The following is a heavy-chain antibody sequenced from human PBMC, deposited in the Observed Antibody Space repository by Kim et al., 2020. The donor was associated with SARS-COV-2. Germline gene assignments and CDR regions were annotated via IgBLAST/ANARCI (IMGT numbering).Heavy chain of an antibody. J-gene: IGHJ2*01. V-gene: IGHV3-30*18. CDR3: AKEGGWLRSENWYFDL. Sequence: GGSLRLSCAASGFTFSNYGIHWVRQAPGKGLEWLAVISYDGSNNYYGDSAEGRFTISRDNSKNSLYLQMNSLRAEDTAVYYCAKEGGWLRSENWYFDLWGRGTLVAVSS. CDR1: GFTFSNYG. CDR2: ISYDGSNN. D-gene: IGHD5-12*01.